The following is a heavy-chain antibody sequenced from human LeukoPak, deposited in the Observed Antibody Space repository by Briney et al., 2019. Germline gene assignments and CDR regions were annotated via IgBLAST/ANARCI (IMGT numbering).Heavy chain of an antibody. D-gene: IGHD2-15*01. V-gene: IGHV4-59*08. CDR1: GGSISSYY. CDR3: ARGDCSGGSCYLFDY. J-gene: IGHJ4*02. CDR2: IYYSGST. Sequence: SETLSLTCTVSGGSISSYYWSWIRQPPGKGLEWIGYIYYSGSTNYNPSLKSRVTISVDTSKNQFSLKLSSVTAADTAVYYCARGDCSGGSCYLFDYWGQGALVTVSS.